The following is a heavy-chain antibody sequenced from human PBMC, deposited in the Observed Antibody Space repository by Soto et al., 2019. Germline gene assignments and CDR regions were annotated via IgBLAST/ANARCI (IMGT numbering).Heavy chain of an antibody. CDR3: CKSIAVAGKDFDY. CDR2: ISYDGSNK. V-gene: IGHV3-30-3*01. Sequence: SLRLSCAASGFTFSSYAMHWVRQAPGKGLEWVAVISYDGSNKYYADSVKGRFTISRDNSKNTLYLQMNSLRAEDTAVYYCCKSIAVAGKDFDYWGQGTLVTVSS. J-gene: IGHJ4*02. CDR1: GFTFSSYA. D-gene: IGHD6-19*01.